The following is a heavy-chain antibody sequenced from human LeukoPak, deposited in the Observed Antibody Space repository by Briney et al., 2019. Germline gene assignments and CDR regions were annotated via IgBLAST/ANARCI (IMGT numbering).Heavy chain of an antibody. CDR1: GFTFSSYG. D-gene: IGHD6-13*01. Sequence: PGRSLRLSCAASGFTFSSYGMHWVRQAPGKGLEWVAVISYDGSNKYYADSVKGRFTISRDNSKNTLYLQMNCLRAEGTAVYYCAKDREGSSWFDYWGQGTLVTVSS. CDR2: ISYDGSNK. J-gene: IGHJ4*02. CDR3: AKDREGSSWFDY. V-gene: IGHV3-30*18.